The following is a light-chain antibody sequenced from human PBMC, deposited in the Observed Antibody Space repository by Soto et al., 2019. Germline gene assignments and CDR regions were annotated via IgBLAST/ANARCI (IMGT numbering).Light chain of an antibody. V-gene: IGKV3-20*01. J-gene: IGKJ1*01. Sequence: EIVLTQSPGTLSLSPGETATLSCRASQRVSSSYVAWYQQKPGQAPRLLLYGTSTRATGIPDRFSGSGSGTDFTLTISILEPEYFAVYSCQQYGISPSTFGQGTKVEIK. CDR2: GTS. CDR3: QQYGISPST. CDR1: QRVSSSY.